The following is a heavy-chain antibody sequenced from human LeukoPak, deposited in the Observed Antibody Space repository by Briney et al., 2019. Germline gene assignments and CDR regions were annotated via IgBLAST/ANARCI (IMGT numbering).Heavy chain of an antibody. CDR3: ARYPTVTTLPPS. D-gene: IGHD4-17*01. CDR2: IYYSGST. V-gene: IGHV4-59*01. J-gene: IGHJ5*02. CDR1: GPSISSYY. Sequence: SETLSLTCTVSGPSISSYYYTWTRQPPGKGLEWIGYIYYSGSTKYNPSLKSRVTISLDTSKNQFSLNLTSVTAADTAVYYCARYPTVTTLPPSWGQGTLVTVSS.